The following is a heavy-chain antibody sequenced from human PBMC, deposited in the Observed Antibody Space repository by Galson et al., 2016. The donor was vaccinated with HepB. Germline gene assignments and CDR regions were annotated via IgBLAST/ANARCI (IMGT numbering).Heavy chain of an antibody. Sequence: SLRLSCAASGFTFSTHAMSWVRQAPGKGLEWVSAISGTGDRQDYADSVKGRFTISSDNPKNTVHLQMDSLRAKDTALSYCATSNSYGYVHWGQGALVTVSS. V-gene: IGHV3-23*01. CDR1: GFTFSTHA. CDR2: ISGTGDRQ. CDR3: ATSNSYGYVH. J-gene: IGHJ4*02. D-gene: IGHD5-18*01.